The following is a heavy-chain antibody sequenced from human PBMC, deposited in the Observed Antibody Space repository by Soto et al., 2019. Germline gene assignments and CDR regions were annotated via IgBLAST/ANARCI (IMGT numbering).Heavy chain of an antibody. J-gene: IGHJ3*02. D-gene: IGHD3-22*01. Sequence: GGSLRLSCGASGFTFSSSAMSWVRQAPGRGLEWVSTISSSGDGTYHADSVKGRFTISRDNSKNAVYLQMNSLGVEDTAAYYCAKGAYYYDSSVVFDIWGQGTMVTVSS. CDR2: ISSSGDGT. CDR1: GFTFSSSA. V-gene: IGHV3-23*01. CDR3: AKGAYYYDSSVVFDI.